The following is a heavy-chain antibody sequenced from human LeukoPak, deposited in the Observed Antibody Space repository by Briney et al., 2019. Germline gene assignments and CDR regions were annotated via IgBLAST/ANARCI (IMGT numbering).Heavy chain of an antibody. CDR1: GYRFTNNW. CDR2: IYPTDSDI. V-gene: IGHV5-51*01. CDR3: ARGDGGTSWLDS. D-gene: IGHD6-13*01. Sequence: GESLKISCQASGYRFTNNWIGWVRQVPGKGLEWMGIIYPTDSDIIYSTSSQGQVTISADKSISVVYLQWNSLKVSDTAMYYCARGDGGTSWLDSWGQGTLVTVSS. J-gene: IGHJ4*02.